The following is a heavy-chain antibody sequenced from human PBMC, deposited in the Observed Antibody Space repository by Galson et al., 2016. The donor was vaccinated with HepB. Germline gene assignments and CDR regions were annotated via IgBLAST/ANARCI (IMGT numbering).Heavy chain of an antibody. Sequence: SLRLSCAASGFNFRSYSMNWVRQAPGKGLEWLSSISISSSTIYYADSVKGRFTISTDNAKNSLYLQMNRLRDEDTAVYYCAAVWLRELYSLSMDAWGQGTTVTVSS. J-gene: IGHJ6*02. CDR1: GFNFRSYS. CDR3: AAVWLRELYSLSMDA. CDR2: ISISSSTI. D-gene: IGHD3-10*01. V-gene: IGHV3-48*02.